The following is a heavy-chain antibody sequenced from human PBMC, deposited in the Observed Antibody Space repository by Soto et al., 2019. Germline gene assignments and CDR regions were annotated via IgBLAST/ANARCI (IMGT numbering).Heavy chain of an antibody. D-gene: IGHD2-2*01. CDR1: GGSFSGYY. Sequence: SETLSLTCAVYGGSFSGYYWSWIRQPPGKGLEWIGEINHSGSTNYNPSLKSRVTISVDTSKNQFSLKLSSVTAADTAVYYCARQGRGYVVVPAAYFDYWGQGTLVTVSS. CDR3: ARQGRGYVVVPAAYFDY. V-gene: IGHV4-34*01. CDR2: INHSGST. J-gene: IGHJ4*02.